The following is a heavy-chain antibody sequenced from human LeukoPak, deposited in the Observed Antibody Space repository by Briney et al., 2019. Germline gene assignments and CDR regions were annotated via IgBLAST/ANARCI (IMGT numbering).Heavy chain of an antibody. CDR3: AKDQSGPQYSGSYYPQDGDY. V-gene: IGHV3-30*04. CDR1: GFTFSSYA. CDR2: ISYDGSNK. D-gene: IGHD1-26*01. J-gene: IGHJ4*02. Sequence: GGSLRLSCAASGFTFSSYAMHWVRQAPGKGLEWVAVISYDGSNKYYADSVKGRFTISRDNSKNTLYLQMNSLRAEDTAVYYCAKDQSGPQYSGSYYPQDGDYWGQGTLVTVSS.